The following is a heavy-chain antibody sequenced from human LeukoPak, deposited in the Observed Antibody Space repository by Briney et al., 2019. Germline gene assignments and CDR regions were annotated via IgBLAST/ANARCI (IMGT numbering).Heavy chain of an antibody. CDR3: AKEGGYYDILTGYYSPGYFDY. Sequence: GGSLRLSCAASGFTFSSYAMSWVRQAPGKGLAWVSAISGSGGSTYYADSVKGRFTISRDNSKNTLYLQMNSLRAEDTAVYYCAKEGGYYDILTGYYSPGYFDYWGQGTLVTVSS. V-gene: IGHV3-23*01. CDR1: GFTFSSYA. J-gene: IGHJ4*02. D-gene: IGHD3-9*01. CDR2: ISGSGGST.